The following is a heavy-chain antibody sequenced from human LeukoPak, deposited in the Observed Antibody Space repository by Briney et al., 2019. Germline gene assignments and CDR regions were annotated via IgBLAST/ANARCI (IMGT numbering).Heavy chain of an antibody. J-gene: IGHJ4*02. CDR2: ITGSGAST. CDR3: ANSSSWVLDD. CDR1: GFTFSDYA. V-gene: IGHV3-23*01. Sequence: GGSLRLSCATSGFTFSDYAMTWVRQAPGKGLEWVSSITGSGASTYYADSVKGRFSISRDNSKNTLYLQMNSPRAEDTAVYYCANSSSWVLDDWGQGTLVTVSS. D-gene: IGHD6-6*01.